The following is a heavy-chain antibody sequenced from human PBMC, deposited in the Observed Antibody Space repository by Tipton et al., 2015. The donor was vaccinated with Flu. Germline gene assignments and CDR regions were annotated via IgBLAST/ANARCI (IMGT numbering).Heavy chain of an antibody. CDR2: IYYSGST. CDR1: GGSISSYY. D-gene: IGHD4-11*01. CDR3: ASATTVTTSGMDV. Sequence: TLSLTCTVSGGSISSYYWSWVRQPPGKGLEWIGYIYYSGSTNYNPSLKSRVTISVDTSKNQFPLQLNSVTAADTAVYYCASATTVTTSGMDVWGQGTTVTVSS. V-gene: IGHV4-59*01. J-gene: IGHJ6*02.